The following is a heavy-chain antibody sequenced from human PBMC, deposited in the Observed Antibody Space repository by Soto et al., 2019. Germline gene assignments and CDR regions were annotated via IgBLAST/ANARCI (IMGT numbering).Heavy chain of an antibody. CDR1: GGTFSDFT. CDR2: IIPIFDTA. J-gene: IGHJ6*02. V-gene: IGHV1-69*13. CDR3: ARNGTQTGYSYGMDV. Sequence: ASVKVSCKASGGTFSDFTINWVRQAPGQRLEWMGGIIPIFDTANYAEKFQGRVTITADESTSTSFMEVSSLRSEDTAVYYCARNGTQTGYSYGMDVWGQGTMVTVSS. D-gene: IGHD1-1*01.